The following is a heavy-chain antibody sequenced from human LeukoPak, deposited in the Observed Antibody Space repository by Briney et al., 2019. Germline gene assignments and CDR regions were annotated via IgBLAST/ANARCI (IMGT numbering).Heavy chain of an antibody. V-gene: IGHV3-74*01. CDR2: IDTDGSTT. Sequence: GGSLRLSCAASGFTFSNFLMHWVRQVPGKRLAWVARIDTDGSTTHYADSVKGRFTISRDNAKNTLYLQMNSLRAEDTAVYYCVRDRDGYNYWGQGTLVTVSS. D-gene: IGHD5-24*01. CDR1: GFTFSNFL. CDR3: VRDRDGYNY. J-gene: IGHJ4*02.